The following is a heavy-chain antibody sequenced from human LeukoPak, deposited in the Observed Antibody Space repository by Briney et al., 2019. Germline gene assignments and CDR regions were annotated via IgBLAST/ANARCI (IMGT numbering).Heavy chain of an antibody. J-gene: IGHJ4*02. V-gene: IGHV4-61*01. CDR3: ARVSFVDYSNYGTIDY. D-gene: IGHD4-11*01. CDR2: ISYSGST. CDR1: GGSVSSGSYF. Sequence: PSETLSLTCTVSGGSVSSGSYFWNWIRQPPGKGLEWIGYISYSGSTNYNPSLKSRVTMSVATSKKQFSLRLSSVTAADTAMYYCARVSFVDYSNYGTIDYWGQGTLVTVSS.